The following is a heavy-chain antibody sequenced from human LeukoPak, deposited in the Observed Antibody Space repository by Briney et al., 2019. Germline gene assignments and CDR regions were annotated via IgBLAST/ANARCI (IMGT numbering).Heavy chain of an antibody. J-gene: IGHJ3*02. V-gene: IGHV4-59*01. CDR1: GGSISSYY. CDR2: IYYSGST. Sequence: SETLSLTCTVFGGSISSYYWSWIRQPPGKGLEWIGYIYYSGSTNYNPSLKSRVTISVDTSKNQFSLKLSSVTAADTAVYYCALSDYYDSSGYPDAFDIWGQGTMVTVSS. CDR3: ALSDYYDSSGYPDAFDI. D-gene: IGHD3-22*01.